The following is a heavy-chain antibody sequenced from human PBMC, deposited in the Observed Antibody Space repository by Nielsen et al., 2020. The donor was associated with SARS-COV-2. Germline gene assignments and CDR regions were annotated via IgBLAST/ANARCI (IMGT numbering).Heavy chain of an antibody. Sequence: ESLKISCVVSGLTFSSYWMSWVRQPPGKGLEWIGEIYHSGSTNYNPSLKSRVTISVDKSKNQFSLKLSSVTAADTAVYYCARVPDTAMTSAGMDVWGQGTTVTVSS. V-gene: IGHV4/OR15-8*01. D-gene: IGHD5-18*01. J-gene: IGHJ6*02. CDR1: GLTFSSYW. CDR2: IYHSGST. CDR3: ARVPDTAMTSAGMDV.